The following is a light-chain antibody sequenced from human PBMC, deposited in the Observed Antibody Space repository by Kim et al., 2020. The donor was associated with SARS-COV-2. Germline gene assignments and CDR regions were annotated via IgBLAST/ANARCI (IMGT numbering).Light chain of an antibody. CDR1: QSIGTY. J-gene: IGKJ4*01. V-gene: IGKV1-39*01. CDR2: AAS. CDR3: QQSHTAPLLT. Sequence: ASVGDRVTIACRASQSIGTYLNWYQHKPGKAPKLLIYAASSLQRGVPSRFSGSGSGTDFTLTISSLQPEDFATYYCQQSHTAPLLTFGGGTKLEI.